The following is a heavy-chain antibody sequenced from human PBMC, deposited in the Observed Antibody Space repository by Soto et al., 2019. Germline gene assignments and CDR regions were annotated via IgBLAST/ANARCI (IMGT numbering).Heavy chain of an antibody. Sequence: ASVKVSCKASGYTFTGYYMHWVRQAPGQGLEWMGWINPNSGGTNYAQKFQGRVTMTRDTSISTAYMELSRLRSDDTAVYYRARDLVLMVYAPRGYYGMDVWGQGTTVTVSS. CDR2: INPNSGGT. CDR3: ARDLVLMVYAPRGYYGMDV. V-gene: IGHV1-2*02. D-gene: IGHD2-8*01. CDR1: GYTFTGYY. J-gene: IGHJ6*02.